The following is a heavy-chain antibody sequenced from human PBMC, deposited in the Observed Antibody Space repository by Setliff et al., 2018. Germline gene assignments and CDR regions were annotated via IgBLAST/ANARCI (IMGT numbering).Heavy chain of an antibody. CDR1: GDSISAASI. CDR2: VYYSGTA. CDR3: ARLSCSSNSCPFDY. V-gene: IGHV4-38-2*02. D-gene: IGHD2-2*01. Sequence: PSETLSLTCNVSGDSISAASIMAWIRQPPGKGLEWIGSVYYSGTAYYNPSLKSRLYMSVDTSENQFTLKVISVTAADTAVYYCARLSCSSNSCPFDYWVQGTLVTVSS. J-gene: IGHJ4*02.